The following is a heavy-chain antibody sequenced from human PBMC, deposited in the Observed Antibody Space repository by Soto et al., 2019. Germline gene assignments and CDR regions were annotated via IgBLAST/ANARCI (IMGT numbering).Heavy chain of an antibody. CDR2: INPRNGDT. V-gene: IGHV1-2*02. CDR1: GYTFTGNY. D-gene: IGHD2-21*02. CDR3: VRGGGVDVVTPTRIVFDY. Sequence: QVQLVQSGAEVKKPGASVKVSCKVSGYTFTGNYMNWMRQAPGQGPEWMGWINPRNGDTDYAQKFQGRVTITRDTSISTAYMDLSRLTSDDTAIYFCVRGGGVDVVTPTRIVFDYWGQGTLLTVSS. J-gene: IGHJ4*02.